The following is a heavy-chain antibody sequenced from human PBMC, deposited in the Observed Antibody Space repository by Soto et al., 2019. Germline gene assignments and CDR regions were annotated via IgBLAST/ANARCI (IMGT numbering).Heavy chain of an antibody. CDR1: GFTFSSYW. V-gene: IGHV3-7*03. J-gene: IGHJ5*02. D-gene: IGHD1-26*01. CDR3: ARYRGGLHNWFDP. CDR2: IKQDGSEK. Sequence: EVQLVESGGGLVQPGGSLRLSCAASGFTFSSYWMSWVRQATGKGLEWVANIKQDGSEKYYVDSVKGRFTISRDNAKNSLYLQMNSLRAEDTAVYYCARYRGGLHNWFDPWGQGTLVTVSS.